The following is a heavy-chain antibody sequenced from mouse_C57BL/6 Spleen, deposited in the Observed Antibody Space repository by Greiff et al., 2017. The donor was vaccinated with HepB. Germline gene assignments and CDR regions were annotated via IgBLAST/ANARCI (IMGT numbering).Heavy chain of an antibody. J-gene: IGHJ2*01. V-gene: IGHV1-50*01. D-gene: IGHD3-2*02. CDR1: GYTFTSYW. CDR3: ASQAVDY. Sequence: QVQLQQPGAELVKPGASVKLSCKASGYTFTSYWMQWVKQRPGQGLEWIGEIDPSDSYTNYNQKFKGKATLTVDTSSSTAYMQLSSLTSEDSAVYYCASQAVDYWGQGTTLPVSS. CDR2: IDPSDSYT.